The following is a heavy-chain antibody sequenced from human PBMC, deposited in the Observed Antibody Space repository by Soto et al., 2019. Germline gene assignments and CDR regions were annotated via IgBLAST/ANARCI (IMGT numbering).Heavy chain of an antibody. V-gene: IGHV1-69*12. D-gene: IGHD4-17*01. CDR3: ARGDYGDYVGDLYYGMDV. Sequence: QVQLVQSGAEVKKPGSSVKVSCKASGGTFSSYAISWVRQAPGQGLEWMGGIIPIFGTANYAQKFQGRVTITADESTSTAYMELSSLRSEDTAVYYCARGDYGDYVGDLYYGMDVWGQGTTVTVSS. CDR1: GGTFSSYA. J-gene: IGHJ6*02. CDR2: IIPIFGTA.